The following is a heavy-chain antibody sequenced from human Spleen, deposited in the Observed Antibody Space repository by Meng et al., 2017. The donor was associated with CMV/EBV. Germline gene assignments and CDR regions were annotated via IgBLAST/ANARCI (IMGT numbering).Heavy chain of an antibody. CDR3: AAYNFWNGYYRGYFDH. D-gene: IGHD3-3*01. V-gene: IGHV1-2*02. Sequence: ASVKVSCKASGYTFTAHYFHWVRQAPGQGLEWMGWIHPHRSDTNYAQQFQGRVTLTRDTSKNQFSVKLTSVTAADTAVYYCAAYNFWNGYYRGYFDHWGQGTLVTVSS. CDR2: IHPHRSDT. CDR1: GYTFTAHY. J-gene: IGHJ4*02.